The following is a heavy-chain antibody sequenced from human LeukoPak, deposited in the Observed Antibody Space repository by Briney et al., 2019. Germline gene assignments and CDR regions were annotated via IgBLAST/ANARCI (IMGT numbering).Heavy chain of an antibody. V-gene: IGHV4-34*01. J-gene: IGHJ4*02. CDR2: INHSGST. Sequence: SETLSLTCAVYGGSFSGYYWSWIRQPPGKGLEWMGEINHSGSTNYNPSLKSRVTISVDTSKNQFSLKLSSVTAADTAVYYCARGGKLRLPAAAVPKPLDYWGQGTLVTVSS. D-gene: IGHD6-13*01. CDR1: GGSFSGYY. CDR3: ARGGKLRLPAAAVPKPLDY.